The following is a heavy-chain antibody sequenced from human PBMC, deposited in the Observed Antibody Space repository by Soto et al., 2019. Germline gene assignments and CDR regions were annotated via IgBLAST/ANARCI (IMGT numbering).Heavy chain of an antibody. Sequence: QVQLVQSGGEVKKSGASVKVSCKASGYTFTNYGISWVRQAPGQGLEWMGWINVYNGNTKYAQKVQGRVTMTTDTSTSTAYMELRSLRSDDTAVYYCARGVGSGSYYNQYNWFDPWGQGTLVTVSS. J-gene: IGHJ5*02. V-gene: IGHV1-18*01. D-gene: IGHD3-10*01. CDR2: INVYNGNT. CDR3: ARGVGSGSYYNQYNWFDP. CDR1: GYTFTNYG.